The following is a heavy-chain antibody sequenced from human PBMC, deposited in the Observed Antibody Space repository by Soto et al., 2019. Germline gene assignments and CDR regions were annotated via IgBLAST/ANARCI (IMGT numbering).Heavy chain of an antibody. CDR1: GYTFTGYY. D-gene: IGHD6-25*01. CDR2: INPNSGGT. J-gene: IGHJ6*02. CDR3: ARDTSIAAGYYYYGMDV. Sequence: ASVKVSCKASGYTFTGYYMHWVRQAPGQGLEWMGWINPNSGGTNYAQKFQGWVTMTRDTSISTAYMELSRLRSDDTAVYYCARDTSIAAGYYYYGMDVWGQGTTVTVSS. V-gene: IGHV1-2*04.